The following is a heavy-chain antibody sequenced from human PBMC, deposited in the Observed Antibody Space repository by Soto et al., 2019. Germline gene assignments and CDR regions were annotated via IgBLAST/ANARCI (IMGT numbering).Heavy chain of an antibody. D-gene: IGHD6-13*01. CDR1: GYTFTSYG. Sequence: ASVKVSCKASGYTFTSYGISWVRQAPGQGLEWMGWISAYNGNTNYAQKLQGRVTMTTDTSTSTAYMELRSLRSDDTAVYYCARGTGRQQLAEENWFDPWGQGTLVTVSS. J-gene: IGHJ5*02. CDR3: ARGTGRQQLAEENWFDP. CDR2: ISAYNGNT. V-gene: IGHV1-18*01.